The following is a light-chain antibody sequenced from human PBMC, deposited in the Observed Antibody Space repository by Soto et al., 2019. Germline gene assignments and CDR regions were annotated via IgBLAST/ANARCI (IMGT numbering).Light chain of an antibody. CDR1: STDIGAYNY. CDR2: EVT. J-gene: IGLJ1*01. Sequence: QSVLTQPASVSGSPGQSITISCTGTSTDIGAYNYVSWYQHHPGKAPKLLIYEVTNRPSGVSNRFSGSKSGNTASLTISRLQAEDEANYSCNSYTTLSNMVFGTVTKVT. V-gene: IGLV2-14*01. CDR3: NSYTTLSNMV.